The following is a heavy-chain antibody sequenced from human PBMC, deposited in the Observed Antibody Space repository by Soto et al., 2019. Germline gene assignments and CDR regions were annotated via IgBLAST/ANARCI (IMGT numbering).Heavy chain of an antibody. CDR2: INPSGGSTKPSGGST. J-gene: IGHJ4*02. Sequence: QALLVQSGAEVKKPGASVRLSCKASGYTFTKHYIHWVRRAPGQGLEWMGIINPSGGSTKPSGGSTTYAQKFQGRIAVTRDTSTSTVYMELSSLRSEDTAVYYCARDGRSSYSSGWYYFDYWGQGTLVTVSS. CDR1: GYTFTKHY. D-gene: IGHD6-19*01. V-gene: IGHV1-46*01. CDR3: ARDGRSSYSSGWYYFDY.